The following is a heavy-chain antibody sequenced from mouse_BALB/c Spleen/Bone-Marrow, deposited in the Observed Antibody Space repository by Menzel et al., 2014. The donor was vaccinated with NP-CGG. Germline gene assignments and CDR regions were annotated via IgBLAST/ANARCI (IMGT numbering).Heavy chain of an antibody. Sequence: VQVVESAAELARPGASVKMSCKASGYTFTSYTMHWVKQRPGQGLEWIGYINPSNGYTEYNQKFKDKTTLTVDKSSSTTYMQLSSLTSEDSAVYYCARPRYFDYWGQGTTLTVSS. V-gene: IGHV1-4*02. CDR1: GYTFTSYT. J-gene: IGHJ2*01. CDR3: ARPRYFDY. CDR2: INPSNGYT.